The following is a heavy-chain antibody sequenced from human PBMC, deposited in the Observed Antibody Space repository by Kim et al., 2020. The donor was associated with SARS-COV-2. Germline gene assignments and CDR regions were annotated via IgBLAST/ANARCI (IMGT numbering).Heavy chain of an antibody. CDR1: GYTFTSYA. CDR2: INAGNGNT. Sequence: ASVKVSCKASGYTFTSYAMHWVRQAPGQRLEWMGWINAGNGNTKYSQKFQGRVTITRDTSASTAYMELSSLRSEDTAVYYCARDPGQDNWFDPWGQGTLVTVSS. J-gene: IGHJ5*02. CDR3: ARDPGQDNWFDP. V-gene: IGHV1-3*01.